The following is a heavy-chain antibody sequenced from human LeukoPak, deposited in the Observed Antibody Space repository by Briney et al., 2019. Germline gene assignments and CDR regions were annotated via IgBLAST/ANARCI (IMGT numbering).Heavy chain of an antibody. D-gene: IGHD2-2*01. V-gene: IGHV3-9*01. CDR2: ITWNSGDI. Sequence: GGSLRLSCAASGFTFDDYAMHRVRHAPGKGLEWVSGITWNSGDIGYADSVKGRFTISRDNAKNSLYLQMNSLRAEDTALYYCAKDTCSSTSCSNDYWGQGTLVTVSS. CDR3: AKDTCSSTSCSNDY. J-gene: IGHJ4*02. CDR1: GFTFDDYA.